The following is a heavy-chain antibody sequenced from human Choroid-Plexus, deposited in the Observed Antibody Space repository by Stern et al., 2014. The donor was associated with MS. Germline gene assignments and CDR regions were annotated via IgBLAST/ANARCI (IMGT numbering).Heavy chain of an antibody. CDR3: AKDRQYLTYFFDH. CDR2: VSYDGSNK. Sequence: QVQLVESGGGVVQPGRPLRLSCAASGFTFGSCAMHWVRQAPGKGLEWVAGVSYDGSNKYYADSVKGRFTVSRDNSQNNLYMQMSSLRAEDTAVYYCAKDRQYLTYFFDHWGQGSLVTVSS. CDR1: GFTFGSCA. D-gene: IGHD2-8*01. V-gene: IGHV3-30*18. J-gene: IGHJ5*02.